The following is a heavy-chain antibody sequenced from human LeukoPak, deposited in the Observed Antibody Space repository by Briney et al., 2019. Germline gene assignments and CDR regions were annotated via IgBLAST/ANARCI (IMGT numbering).Heavy chain of an antibody. CDR1: GFSFSGHW. CDR2: ISPTGSTT. Sequence: GGSLRLSCTASGFSFSGHWMHWARQLPGKGLVWVSRISPTGSTTSYADSVKGRFTISRDNSENTLYLQMNSLRAEDTAVYYCARRIFQGSSGWYLFDYWGQGTLVTVSS. D-gene: IGHD6-19*01. J-gene: IGHJ4*02. V-gene: IGHV3-74*01. CDR3: ARRIFQGSSGWYLFDY.